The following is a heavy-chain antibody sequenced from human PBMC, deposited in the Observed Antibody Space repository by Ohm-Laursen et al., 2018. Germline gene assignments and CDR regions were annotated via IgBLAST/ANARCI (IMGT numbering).Heavy chain of an antibody. CDR3: TRDISYGDFIA. CDR1: GGSISNYY. Sequence: SDTLSLTCTVSGGSISNYYWSWIRQPPGKGLEWIGYISYSGSTNYNPSLKSRVTMSIDTSKNQFSLKVSSVTAADTAVYYCTRDISYGDFIAWGQGTLVTVSS. D-gene: IGHD4-17*01. V-gene: IGHV4-59*01. CDR2: ISYSGST. J-gene: IGHJ5*02.